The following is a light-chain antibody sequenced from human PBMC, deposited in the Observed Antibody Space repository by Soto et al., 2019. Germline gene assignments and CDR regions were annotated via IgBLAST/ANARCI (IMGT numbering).Light chain of an antibody. CDR1: QSVSSSS. J-gene: IGKJ1*01. CDR2: GAS. CDR3: QQYGSSRT. Sequence: IVLTQSPGTLSLSPGEIATLSCRASQSVSSSSLAWYQQKPGQAPRLLISGASSRATDIPDRFSGSGSGTDFTLTISRLEPEDFAVYYCQQYGSSRTVGQGTKVEIK. V-gene: IGKV3-20*01.